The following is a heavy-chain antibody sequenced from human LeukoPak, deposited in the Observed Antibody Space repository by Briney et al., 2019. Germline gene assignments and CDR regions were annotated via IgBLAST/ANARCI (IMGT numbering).Heavy chain of an antibody. CDR1: GDSVSSNSAA. J-gene: IGHJ4*02. Sequence: SQTLSLTCAISGDSVSSNSAAWNWTRQSPSRGLECLGRTYYRSKWYNEYAVSVKSRITINPDTSKNQFSLHLNSVTPEDTAVYYCAGGYGGLDYWGQGTLVTVSS. CDR2: TYYRSKWYN. V-gene: IGHV6-1*01. D-gene: IGHD4-23*01. CDR3: AGGYGGLDY.